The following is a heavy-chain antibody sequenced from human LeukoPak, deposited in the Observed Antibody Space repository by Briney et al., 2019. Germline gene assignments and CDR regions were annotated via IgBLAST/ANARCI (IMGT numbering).Heavy chain of an antibody. J-gene: IGHJ3*02. Sequence: PGGSLRLSCAASGFTVSSNYMSWVRQAPGKGLEWVSVIYSGGSTYYADSVKGRFTISRDNSKNTLYLQMNSLRAEDTAVYYCARGTTVTLDAFDIWGQGTMVIVSS. CDR1: GFTVSSNY. CDR2: IYSGGST. V-gene: IGHV3-53*01. CDR3: ARGTTVTLDAFDI. D-gene: IGHD4-17*01.